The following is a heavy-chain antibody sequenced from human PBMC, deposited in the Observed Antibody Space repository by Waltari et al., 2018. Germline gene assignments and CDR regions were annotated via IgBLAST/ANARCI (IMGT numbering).Heavy chain of an antibody. D-gene: IGHD3-3*01. Sequence: QVQLVQSGAEVKKPGSSVKVSCKTSGGTLNSDAITWVRQAPGQSLEWMGGIVPILGISNHAPKFQGRVTIAADTYTGTVYMELSSLRSDDTAVYYCAGGVRIFGVVRWFDPGGQGTLVTVSS. J-gene: IGHJ5*02. V-gene: IGHV1-69*10. CDR1: GGTLNSDA. CDR3: AGGVRIFGVVRWFDP. CDR2: IVPILGIS.